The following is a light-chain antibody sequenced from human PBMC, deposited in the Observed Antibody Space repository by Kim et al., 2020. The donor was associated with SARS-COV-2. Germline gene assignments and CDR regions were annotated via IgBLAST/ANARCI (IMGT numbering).Light chain of an antibody. Sequence: ASSGDGVTITCRASQSISTYLAWYQQKPGKAPDLLIYKTSNLESGVPSRFGGSGSGTEFTLTISSLQPDDFATYYCQQHNSYPLTFGGGTKVDI. J-gene: IGKJ4*01. V-gene: IGKV1-5*03. CDR2: KTS. CDR3: QQHNSYPLT. CDR1: QSISTY.